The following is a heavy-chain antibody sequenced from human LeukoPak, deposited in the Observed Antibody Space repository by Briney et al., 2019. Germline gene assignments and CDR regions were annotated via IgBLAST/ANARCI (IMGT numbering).Heavy chain of an antibody. CDR2: ISAYNGNT. CDR1: GYTFTSYG. V-gene: IGHV1-18*01. J-gene: IGHJ4*02. D-gene: IGHD2-15*01. Sequence: ASVKVSCKASGYTFTSYGISWVRQAPGQGLEWMGWISAYNGNTNYAQKLQGRVTMTTDTSTSTAYMELRSLRSDDTAVYYCTRDIVVVVAARNWDYWGQGTLVTVSS. CDR3: TRDIVVVVAARNWDY.